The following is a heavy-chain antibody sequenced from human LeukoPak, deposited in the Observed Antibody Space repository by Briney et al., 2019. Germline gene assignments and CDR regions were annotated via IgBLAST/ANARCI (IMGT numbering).Heavy chain of an antibody. Sequence: PGGSLRLSCAASGFTFSSYGMHWVRQAPGKGLEWVAFIRYDGSNKYYADSVKGRLTISRDNSKNTLYLQMNSLRAEDTAVYYCAKTGYCSSTSCYVYYYYYYMDVWGKGTTVTISS. CDR3: AKTGYCSSTSCYVYYYYYYMDV. J-gene: IGHJ6*03. CDR2: IRYDGSNK. D-gene: IGHD2-2*01. CDR1: GFTFSSYG. V-gene: IGHV3-30*02.